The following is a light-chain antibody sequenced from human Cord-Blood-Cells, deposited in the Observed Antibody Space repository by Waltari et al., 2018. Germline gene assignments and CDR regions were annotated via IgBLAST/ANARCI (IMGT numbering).Light chain of an antibody. V-gene: IGLV3-19*01. J-gene: IGLJ2*01. CDR1: SLRSYY. CDR3: NSRDSSGNHLV. Sequence: SSELTQDHAVSVALGQKVRITCQGASLRSYYASWYQPKPGQDPVLVIYGKNNRPSGIPDRFSGSSSGNTASLTITGAQAEDEADYYCNSRDSSGNHLVFGGGTKLTVL. CDR2: GKN.